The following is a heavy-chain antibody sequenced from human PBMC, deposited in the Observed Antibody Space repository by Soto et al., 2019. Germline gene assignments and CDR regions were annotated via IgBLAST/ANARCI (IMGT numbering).Heavy chain of an antibody. CDR3: ARLRPITMIGSWFDP. CDR1: GGSISSSSYY. CDR2: IYYSGST. Sequence: SETLSLTCTVSGGSISSSSYYWGWIRQPPGKGLEWIGSIYYSGSTNYNPSLKSRVTISVDTSKNQYSLKLSSVTAADTAVYYCARLRPITMIGSWFDPWGQGTLVTVSS. D-gene: IGHD3-22*01. J-gene: IGHJ5*02. V-gene: IGHV4-39*01.